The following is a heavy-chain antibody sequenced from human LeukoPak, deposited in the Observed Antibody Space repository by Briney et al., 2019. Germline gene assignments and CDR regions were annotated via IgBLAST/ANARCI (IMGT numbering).Heavy chain of an antibody. J-gene: IGHJ4*02. CDR1: GFTFDDYA. D-gene: IGHD2-15*01. CDR3: TRDILSGGSPTPPFDY. CDR2: IRSKAYGGTP. Sequence: GGSLRLSCTASGFTFDDYAMSWFRQAPGKGLEWVGFIRSKAYGGTPEYAASVKGRFTISRDDSKSIAYLQMNSLKTEDTAVYYCTRDILSGGSPTPPFDYWGQGTLVTVSS. V-gene: IGHV3-49*03.